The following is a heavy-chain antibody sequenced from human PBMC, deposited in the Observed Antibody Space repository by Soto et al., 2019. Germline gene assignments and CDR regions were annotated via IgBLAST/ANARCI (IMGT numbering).Heavy chain of an antibody. V-gene: IGHV3-74*01. Sequence: EVQLVESGGVSVQPGGSLRLSCTASGFTLSNYWMHWVRQAPGKGLVWVSRINTDGSTTTYADSVKGRFTISRDNAKNTLYLKMNSMRDEDTAVYYCVRIRRGDGYTFGYWGQGTLVTVSS. CDR2: INTDGSTT. CDR1: GFTLSNYW. J-gene: IGHJ4*02. CDR3: VRIRRGDGYTFGY. D-gene: IGHD5-12*01.